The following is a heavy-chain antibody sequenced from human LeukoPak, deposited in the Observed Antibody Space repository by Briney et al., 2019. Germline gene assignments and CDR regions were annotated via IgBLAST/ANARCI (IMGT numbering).Heavy chain of an antibody. CDR3: VAANPNSDY. D-gene: IGHD2-15*01. V-gene: IGHV3-33*08. J-gene: IGHJ4*02. Sequence: GGSLRLSCAASGFTFSSYNMNWVRQAPGKGLEWVAVILSDGSKEFYKDSVKGRFTISRDNSKNTLFLQMNSLRAEDTAVYYCVAANPNSDYWGQGTLVTVSS. CDR2: ILSDGSKE. CDR1: GFTFSSYN.